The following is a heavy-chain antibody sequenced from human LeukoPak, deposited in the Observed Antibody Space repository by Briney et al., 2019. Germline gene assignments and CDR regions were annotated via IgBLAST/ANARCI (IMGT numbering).Heavy chain of an antibody. CDR2: ISSSGSTI. Sequence: SGGSLRLSCAASGFTFSSYEMNWVRQAPGKGLEWVSYISSSGSTIYYADSVKGRFTISRDNAKNSLYLQMNSLRAEDTAVYYCARDPSSGWYLKGWFDPWGQGTLVTVSP. V-gene: IGHV3-48*03. J-gene: IGHJ5*02. CDR1: GFTFSSYE. D-gene: IGHD6-19*01. CDR3: ARDPSSGWYLKGWFDP.